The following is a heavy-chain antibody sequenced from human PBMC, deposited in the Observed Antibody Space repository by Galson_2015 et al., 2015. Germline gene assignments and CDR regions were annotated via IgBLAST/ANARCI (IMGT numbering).Heavy chain of an antibody. V-gene: IGHV7-4-1*02. CDR3: ARMSVVPATYNEDI. D-gene: IGHD2-2*01. Sequence: SVKVSCKASGYTFTSYAMNWVRQAPGQGLEWMGWINTNTGNPTYAQGFTGRFVFSLDTSVSTAYLQISSLKAEDTAVYYCARMSVVPATYNEDIWGQGTMVTVSS. CDR2: INTNTGNP. CDR1: GYTFTSYA. J-gene: IGHJ3*02.